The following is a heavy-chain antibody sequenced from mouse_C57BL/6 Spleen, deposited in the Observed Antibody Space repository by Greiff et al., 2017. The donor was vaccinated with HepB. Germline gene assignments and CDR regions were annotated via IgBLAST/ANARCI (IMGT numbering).Heavy chain of an antibody. CDR2: ISSGGDYI. V-gene: IGHV5-9-1*02. CDR3: TREGDYSNPQAWFAY. D-gene: IGHD2-5*01. CDR1: GFTFSSYA. J-gene: IGHJ3*01. Sequence: DVKLVESGEGLVKPGGSLKLSCAASGFTFSSYAMSWVRQTPEKRLEWVAYISSGGDYIYYADTVKGRFTISRDNARNTLYLQMSSLKSEDTAMYYCTREGDYSNPQAWFAYWGQGTLVTVSA.